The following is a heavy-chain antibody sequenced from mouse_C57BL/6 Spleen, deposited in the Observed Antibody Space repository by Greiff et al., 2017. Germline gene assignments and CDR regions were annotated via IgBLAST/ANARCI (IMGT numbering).Heavy chain of an antibody. Sequence: QVQLKQSGAELARPGASVKLSCKASGYTFTSYGISWVKQRTGQGLEWIGEIYPRSGNTYYNEQFKGKATLTADKSSSTAYMELRSLTSEDSAVYFCARVTTVVEDYWYFDVWGTGTTVTVSS. CDR1: GYTFTSYG. D-gene: IGHD1-1*01. CDR2: IYPRSGNT. V-gene: IGHV1-81*01. CDR3: ARVTTVVEDYWYFDV. J-gene: IGHJ1*03.